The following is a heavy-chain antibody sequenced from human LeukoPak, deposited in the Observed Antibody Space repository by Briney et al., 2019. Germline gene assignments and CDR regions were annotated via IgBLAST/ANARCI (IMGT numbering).Heavy chain of an antibody. CDR2: INPNSGGT. D-gene: IGHD3-22*01. CDR3: ARDSTVYYDSSGYHHFDY. V-gene: IGHV1-2*02. J-gene: IGHJ4*02. Sequence: ASVKVSCKASGYTFTSYGISWVRQAPGQGLEWMGWINPNSGGTNYAQKFQGRVTMTRDTSISTAYMELSRLRSDDTAVYYCARDSTVYYDSSGYHHFDYWGQGTLVTVSS. CDR1: GYTFTSYG.